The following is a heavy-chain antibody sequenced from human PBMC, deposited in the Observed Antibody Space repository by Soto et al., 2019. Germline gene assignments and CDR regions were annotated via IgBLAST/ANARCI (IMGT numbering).Heavy chain of an antibody. CDR3: AKDYGYSGYEKLDY. D-gene: IGHD5-12*01. V-gene: IGHV3-30*18. J-gene: IGHJ4*02. Sequence: VGSLRLSCAASGFTFSSYGMHWVRQAPGKGLEWVAVISYDGSNKYYADSVKGRFTISRDNSKNTLYLQMNSLRAEDTAVYYCAKDYGYSGYEKLDYWGQGTLVTVSS. CDR1: GFTFSSYG. CDR2: ISYDGSNK.